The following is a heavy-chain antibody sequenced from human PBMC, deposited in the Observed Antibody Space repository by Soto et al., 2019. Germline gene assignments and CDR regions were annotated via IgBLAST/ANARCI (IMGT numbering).Heavy chain of an antibody. CDR1: GFTFSSYW. CDR2: IKQDGSEK. CDR3: AREDVDTAMVYGMDV. Sequence: RRLSCAASGFTFSSYWMSWVRQAPGKGLEWVANIKQDGSEKYYVDSVKGRFTISRDNAKNSLYLQMNSLRAEDTAVYYCAREDVDTAMVYGMDVWGQGTTVTVSS. D-gene: IGHD5-18*01. V-gene: IGHV3-7*03. J-gene: IGHJ6*02.